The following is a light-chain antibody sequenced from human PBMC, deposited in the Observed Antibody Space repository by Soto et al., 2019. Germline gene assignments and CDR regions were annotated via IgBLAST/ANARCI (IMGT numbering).Light chain of an antibody. CDR3: QQYGSSPPWFT. Sequence: EIVLTQSPGTLSLSPGERATLSCRASQSVSSSYLAWYQQKPGQAPRLLIYGASSRSTGIPDRFSGSGSGTDFTLTIRRLEPEDFAVYYCQQYGSSPPWFTFGPGTKVDIK. V-gene: IGKV3-20*01. CDR2: GAS. J-gene: IGKJ3*01. CDR1: QSVSSSY.